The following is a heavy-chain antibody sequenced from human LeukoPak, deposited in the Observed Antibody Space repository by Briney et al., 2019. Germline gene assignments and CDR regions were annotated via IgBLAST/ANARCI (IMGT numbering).Heavy chain of an antibody. CDR2: IYYSGST. CDR1: GGSISSYY. Sequence: SETLSLTCTVPGGSISSYYWSWIRQPPGKGLEWIGYIYYSGSTNYNPSLKSRVTISVDTSKNQFSLKLSSVTAADTAVYYCARGPWGFGEFSTQVYYMDVWGKGTTVTVSS. D-gene: IGHD3-10*01. J-gene: IGHJ6*03. V-gene: IGHV4-59*08. CDR3: ARGPWGFGEFSTQVYYMDV.